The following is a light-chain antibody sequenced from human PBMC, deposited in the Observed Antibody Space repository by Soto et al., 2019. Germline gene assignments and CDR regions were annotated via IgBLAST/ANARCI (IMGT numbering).Light chain of an antibody. CDR3: SSYTSSSTPHHV. V-gene: IGLV2-14*01. Sequence: QSAMTQPASVSGSPGQSITISCTGTSSDVGGYNYVSWYQQHPGKAPKLMIYEVSNRPSGVSNRFSGSKSGNTASLTISGLQAEDEADYYCSSYTSSSTPHHVFGTGTKVTVL. J-gene: IGLJ1*01. CDR1: SSDVGGYNY. CDR2: EVS.